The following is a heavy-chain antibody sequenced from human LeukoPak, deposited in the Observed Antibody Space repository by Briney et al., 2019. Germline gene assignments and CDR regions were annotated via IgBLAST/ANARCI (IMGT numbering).Heavy chain of an antibody. CDR1: GYTFTSYG. D-gene: IGHD1-26*01. J-gene: IGHJ4*02. CDR3: ARDLMWEPRDPTDY. CDR2: ISAYNGNT. Sequence: ASVKVSCKASGYTFTSYGISWVRQAPGQGLEWMGWISAYNGNTNYAQKLQGRVTMTTDTSTSTAYVELRSLRSDDTAVYYCARDLMWEPRDPTDYWGQGTLVTVSS. V-gene: IGHV1-18*01.